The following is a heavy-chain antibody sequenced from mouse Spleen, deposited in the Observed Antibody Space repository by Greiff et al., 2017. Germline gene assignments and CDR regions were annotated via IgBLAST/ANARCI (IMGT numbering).Heavy chain of an antibody. V-gene: IGHV1-26*01. J-gene: IGHJ2*01. CDR2: INPNNGGT. CDR1: GYTFTDYY. Sequence: EVQLQQSGPELVKPGASVKISCKASGYTFTDYYMNWVKQSHGKSLEWIGDINPNNGGTSYNQKFKGKATLTVDKSSSTAYMELRSLTSEDSAVYYCANYYGSSPLDYWGQGTTLTVSS. CDR3: ANYYGSSPLDY. D-gene: IGHD1-1*01.